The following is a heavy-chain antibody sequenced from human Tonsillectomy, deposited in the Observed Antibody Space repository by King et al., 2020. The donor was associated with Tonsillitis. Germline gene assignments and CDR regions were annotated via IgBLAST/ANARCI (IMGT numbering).Heavy chain of an antibody. J-gene: IGHJ3*02. V-gene: IGHV3-9*01. CDR1: GFTFDDYA. D-gene: IGHD2-2*01. CDR2: ISWNSGSI. CDR3: AKELGYCSSTSCYAGFDAFDI. Sequence: VQLVESGGGLVQPGRSLRLSCAASGFTFDDYAMHWVRQAPGKGLEWVSGISWNSGSIGYADSVKGRFTISRDNAKNSLYLKMNSLRAEDTALYYCAKELGYCSSTSCYAGFDAFDIWGQGTMVTVSS.